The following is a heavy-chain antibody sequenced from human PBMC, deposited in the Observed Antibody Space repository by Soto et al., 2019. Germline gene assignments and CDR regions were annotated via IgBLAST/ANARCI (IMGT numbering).Heavy chain of an antibody. D-gene: IGHD3-10*01. V-gene: IGHV4-39*01. CDR1: GGSISSSSYY. CDR3: ARGRLLWFGEDYGMDV. J-gene: IGHJ6*02. CDR2: IYYSGST. Sequence: QLQLQESGPGLVKPSETLSLTCTVSGGSISSSSYYWGWIRQPPGKGLEWIGSIYYSGSTYYNPSLKSRVTISVDTSKNQFSLKLSSVTAADTAVYYCARGRLLWFGEDYGMDVWGQGTTVTVSS.